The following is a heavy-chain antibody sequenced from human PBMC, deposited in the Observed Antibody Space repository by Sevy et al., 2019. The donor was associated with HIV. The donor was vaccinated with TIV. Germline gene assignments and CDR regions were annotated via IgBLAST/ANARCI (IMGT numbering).Heavy chain of an antibody. Sequence: QSQTLSLTCTVSGGSVSSYYWSWIRQPPGKGLEWIGYIYYSGSTNYNPSLKSRVTISVDTSKNQFSLKLSSVTAADTAVYYCARVHRGVGAFGPYYYYGMDVWGQGTTVTVSS. CDR1: GGSVSSYY. CDR2: IYYSGST. CDR3: ARVHRGVGAFGPYYYYGMDV. J-gene: IGHJ6*02. D-gene: IGHD1-26*01. V-gene: IGHV4-59*02.